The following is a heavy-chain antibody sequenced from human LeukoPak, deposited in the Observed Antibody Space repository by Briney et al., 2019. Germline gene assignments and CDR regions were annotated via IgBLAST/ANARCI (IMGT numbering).Heavy chain of an antibody. D-gene: IGHD6-13*01. CDR3: ARDRGEEGRAAAASGAFDI. CDR2: IYYSGST. V-gene: IGHV4-59*01. CDR1: GGSISSYY. Sequence: SETLSLTCTVSGGSISSYYWSWIRQPPGKGLEWIGYIYYSGSTNYNPSLKSRVTISVDTSKNQFSLKLSSVTAADTAVYYCARDRGEEGRAAAASGAFDIWGQGTMVTVSS. J-gene: IGHJ3*02.